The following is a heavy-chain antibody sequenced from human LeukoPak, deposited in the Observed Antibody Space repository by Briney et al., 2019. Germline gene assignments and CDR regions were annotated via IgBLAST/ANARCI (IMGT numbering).Heavy chain of an antibody. CDR2: ISSTSSYI. V-gene: IGHV3-21*01. Sequence: GGSLRLSCAASGFTFSSYTMNWVRQAPGKGLEWVSSISSTSSYIYYADSVKGRFTISRDNAKNSLYLQMNSLRAEDTAVYYCARDLLYGGHYFDYWGQGTLVTVSS. CDR3: ARDLLYGGHYFDY. J-gene: IGHJ4*02. D-gene: IGHD1-26*01. CDR1: GFTFSSYT.